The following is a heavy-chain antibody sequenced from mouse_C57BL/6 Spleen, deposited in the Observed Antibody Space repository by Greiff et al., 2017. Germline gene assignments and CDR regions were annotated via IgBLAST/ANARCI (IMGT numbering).Heavy chain of an antibody. V-gene: IGHV1-15*01. D-gene: IGHD1-1*01. CDR2: IDPETGGT. CDR3: RDYYAY. CDR1: GYTFTDYE. J-gene: IGHJ3*01. Sequence: VQLQQSGAELVRPGASVTLSCKASGYTFTDYEMHWVKQTPVHGLEWIGAIDPETGGTAYNQKFKGKDILTADKSSSTAYMELRSLTSEDSAVYYCRDYYAYWGQGTLVTVSA.